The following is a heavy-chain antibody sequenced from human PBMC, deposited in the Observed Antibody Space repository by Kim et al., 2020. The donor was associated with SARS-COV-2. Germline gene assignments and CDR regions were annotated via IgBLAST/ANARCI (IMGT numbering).Heavy chain of an antibody. CDR3: ASRVVVTGAFDI. V-gene: IGHV1-69*02. Sequence: SVKVSCKAPGGSFNNYTINWVRQAPGQGLEWMGRIIPLLGLQNSAQNFQGRVTFFADKATSTAYMDLSGLSSDDTGVYYCASRVVVTGAFDIWGQGAMV. CDR1: GGSFNNYT. CDR2: IIPLLGLQ. J-gene: IGHJ3*02. D-gene: IGHD3-16*02.